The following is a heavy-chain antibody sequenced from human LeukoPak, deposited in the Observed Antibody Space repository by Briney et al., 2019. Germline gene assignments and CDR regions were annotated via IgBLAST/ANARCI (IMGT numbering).Heavy chain of an antibody. V-gene: IGHV4-31*03. J-gene: IGHJ6*02. CDR2: IYYSGST. CDR3: ARDRWEAAAGRGNYYYFYGMDV. D-gene: IGHD6-13*01. CDR1: GGSISSGGYY. Sequence: SQTLSLTCTDSGGSISSGGYYWSWIRQHPGKGLEWIGYIYYSGSTYYNPSLKSRVTISVDTSKNQFSLKRSSVTAADTAVYYCARDRWEAAAGRGNYYYFYGMDVWGQGTTVTVSS.